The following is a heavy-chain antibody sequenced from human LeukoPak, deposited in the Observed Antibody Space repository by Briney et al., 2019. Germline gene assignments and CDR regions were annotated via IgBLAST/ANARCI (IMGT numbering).Heavy chain of an antibody. D-gene: IGHD3-10*01. CDR3: ARQSIGFGDYADY. Sequence: GEPLKISCTGSGYRFTNYWIAWVRQMPGKGLEWMGIIYPGDSDTRYSPSFQGQVTISADKSISTAYLQWSSLKASDTAMYYCARQSIGFGDYADYWGQGTLVTVSS. V-gene: IGHV5-51*01. J-gene: IGHJ4*02. CDR1: GYRFTNYW. CDR2: IYPGDSDT.